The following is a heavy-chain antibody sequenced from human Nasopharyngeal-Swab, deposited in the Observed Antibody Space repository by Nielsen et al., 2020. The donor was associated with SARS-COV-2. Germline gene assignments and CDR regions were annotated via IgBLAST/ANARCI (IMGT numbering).Heavy chain of an antibody. CDR1: GYSFTSYW. Sequence: GESLKISCKGSGYSFTSYWIGWVRQMPGKGLEWMGIIYPGDSDTRYSPSFQGQVTISADKSISTAYLQWSSLKASDTAMYYCARQTIHGGNSHDAFDIWGQGTLVTVSS. CDR3: ARQTIHGGNSHDAFDI. J-gene: IGHJ3*02. D-gene: IGHD4-23*01. V-gene: IGHV5-51*01. CDR2: IYPGDSDT.